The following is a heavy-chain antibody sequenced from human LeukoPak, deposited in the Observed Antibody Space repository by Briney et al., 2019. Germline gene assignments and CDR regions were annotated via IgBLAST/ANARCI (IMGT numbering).Heavy chain of an antibody. D-gene: IGHD4-17*01. CDR3: ARTTTSTGTPKTGYYGMDV. V-gene: IGHV2-70*01. Sequence: SGPTLVNPTQTLTLTCTFPGFSLSTSGMCVCWIRQPPGKALEWLALIDWDEDKYYSTSLKTRLTISKDTSNNQVVLTMNNTHPVHTATYYCARTTTSTGTPKTGYYGMDVWGQGTTVTVSS. CDR1: GFSLSTSGMC. CDR2: IDWDEDK. J-gene: IGHJ6*02.